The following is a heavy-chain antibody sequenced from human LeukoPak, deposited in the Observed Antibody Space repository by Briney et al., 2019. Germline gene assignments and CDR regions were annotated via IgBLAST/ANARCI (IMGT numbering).Heavy chain of an antibody. V-gene: IGHV3-23*01. J-gene: IGHJ4*02. CDR2: ISGSGTST. Sequence: PGGSLRLSSAVAGLTFSNYAMSWVRQAPGKGLEWVSDISGSGTSTDYADSVKGRFTISRDNSKNTLYLQMSSLRAEDTAVYYCAKEIQDTVGWQFDHWGQGTLVTVSS. D-gene: IGHD6-19*01. CDR3: AKEIQDTVGWQFDH. CDR1: GLTFSNYA.